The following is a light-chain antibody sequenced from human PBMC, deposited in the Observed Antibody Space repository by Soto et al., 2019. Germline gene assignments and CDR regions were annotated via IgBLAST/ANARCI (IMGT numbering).Light chain of an antibody. CDR2: DAS. CDR3: QQYNSYSWT. Sequence: DIRMTQSPSTLSASAVGPVTFTRVASQSVSSWLSWYQQKPGKAPKLLIYDASSLESGVPSRFSGSGSGTEFTLTISSLQPDDFATYYCQQYNSYSWTFGQGAKVDI. V-gene: IGKV1-5*01. CDR1: QSVSSW. J-gene: IGKJ1*01.